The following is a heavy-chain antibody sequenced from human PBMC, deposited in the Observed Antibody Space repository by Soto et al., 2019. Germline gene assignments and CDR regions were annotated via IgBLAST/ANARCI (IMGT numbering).Heavy chain of an antibody. Sequence: GGSLRLSCASSGGPFSNAWMSWVRQAPGKGLEWVGRIKSKTDGGTTDYAAPVKGRFTISRDDSKNTLYLQMNSLKTEDTAVYYCTTDFMTTVTKLHYFDYWGQGTLVTVSS. J-gene: IGHJ4*02. CDR3: TTDFMTTVTKLHYFDY. CDR2: IKSKTDGGTT. CDR1: GGPFSNAW. D-gene: IGHD4-17*01. V-gene: IGHV3-15*01.